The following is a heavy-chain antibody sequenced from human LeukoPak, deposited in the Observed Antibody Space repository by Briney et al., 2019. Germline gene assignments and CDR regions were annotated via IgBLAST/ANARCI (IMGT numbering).Heavy chain of an antibody. CDR2: ISHDGSNK. J-gene: IGHJ4*02. V-gene: IGHV3-30*18. D-gene: IGHD3-22*01. CDR3: AKPGKMRVVTITDFDY. Sequence: GSSLRLSCAASGFTFSYYGMHWVRQAPGRGLEWVAVISHDGSNKYYADSVKGRSTISRDNSKNTLYLQMNSLRPEDTSVYYCAKPGKMRVVTITDFDYWGQGTLVTVSS. CDR1: GFTFSYYG.